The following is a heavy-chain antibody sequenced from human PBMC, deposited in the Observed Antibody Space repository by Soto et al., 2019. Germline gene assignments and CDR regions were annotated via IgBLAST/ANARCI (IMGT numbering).Heavy chain of an antibody. CDR3: ARLPGIYYYGMDD. Sequence: SETLSLTCAVYGGSFSGYYWSWIRQPPGKGLEWIGEINHSGSTNYNPSLKSRVTISVDTSKNQFSLKLSSVTAADTAVYYCARLPGIYYYGMDDWGHGTTVTVSS. CDR2: INHSGST. J-gene: IGHJ6*01. D-gene: IGHD3-10*01. CDR1: GGSFSGYY. V-gene: IGHV4-34*01.